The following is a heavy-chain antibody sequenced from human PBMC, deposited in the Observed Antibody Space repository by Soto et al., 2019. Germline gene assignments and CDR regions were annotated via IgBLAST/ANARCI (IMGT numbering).Heavy chain of an antibody. D-gene: IGHD3-3*01. CDR2: IYWDDDK. J-gene: IGHJ6*02. CDR1: GFSLDTSGVG. CDR3: SHMESRVASYGLDV. Sequence: QITLKESSPTLVKPTQTLTLTCTFSGFSLDTSGVGVAWIRQPPGKALEWLTLIYWDDDKRYSPSLRSRLTITKDTSENRVVLTMTNMDPVDTATYYCSHMESRVASYGLDVWGQGTTVTVSS. V-gene: IGHV2-5*02.